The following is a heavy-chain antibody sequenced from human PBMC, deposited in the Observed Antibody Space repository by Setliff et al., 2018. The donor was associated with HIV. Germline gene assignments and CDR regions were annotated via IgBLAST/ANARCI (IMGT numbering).Heavy chain of an antibody. Sequence: NPSETLSLTCTVSGVSISTYCWIWIRQPPGKGLEWIGYIYTSGSTNYNPSLKSRVTISVDTSKNQFSLKLSSVTAADTAVYYCARTFGDLKHYNYYYTIDVWGQGTTVTVSS. CDR2: IYTSGST. V-gene: IGHV4-4*09. J-gene: IGHJ6*02. D-gene: IGHD3-10*01. CDR3: ARTFGDLKHYNYYYTIDV. CDR1: GVSISTYC.